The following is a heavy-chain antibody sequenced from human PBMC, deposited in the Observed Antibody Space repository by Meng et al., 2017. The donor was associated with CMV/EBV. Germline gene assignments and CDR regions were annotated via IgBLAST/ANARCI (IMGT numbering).Heavy chain of an antibody. CDR3: ATRDGLFPGWGRYYYYGMDV. V-gene: IGHV4-34*01. Sequence: SQTLSLTCAVYGGSFSGYYWSWIRQPPGKGLEWIGEINHSGGTNYNPSLKSRVTISVDTSKNQFSLKLSSVTAADTAVYYCATRDGLFPGWGRYYYYGMDVWGQGTTVTVSS. D-gene: IGHD2-21*01. CDR1: GGSFSGYY. CDR2: INHSGGT. J-gene: IGHJ6*02.